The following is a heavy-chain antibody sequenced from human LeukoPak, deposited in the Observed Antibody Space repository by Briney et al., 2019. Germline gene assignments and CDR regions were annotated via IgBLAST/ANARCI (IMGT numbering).Heavy chain of an antibody. CDR3: ARVHGGKATRPGIWDYYYYMDV. D-gene: IGHD6-6*01. CDR2: ISSRSTYT. J-gene: IGHJ6*03. CDR1: GFTFSSYS. V-gene: IGHV3-21*01. Sequence: PGGCLRLSCAASGFTFSSYSMNWVRQAPGKGLEWVSSISSRSTYTYYADSVKGRVTISRDNARKSLYLEMNSLRAEDTAVYYCARVHGGKATRPGIWDYYYYMDVWGKGTTVTVSS.